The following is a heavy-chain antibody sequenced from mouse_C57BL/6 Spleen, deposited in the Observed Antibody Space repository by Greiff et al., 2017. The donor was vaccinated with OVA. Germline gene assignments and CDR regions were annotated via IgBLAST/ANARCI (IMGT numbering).Heavy chain of an antibody. V-gene: IGHV14-4*01. D-gene: IGHD1-1*01. CDR1: GFNIKDDY. CDR3: TTAHYYGSSHWYFDV. CDR2: IDPENGDT. J-gene: IGHJ1*03. Sequence: VQLQQSGAELVRPGASVKLSCTASGFNIKDDYMHWVKQRPEQGLEWIGWIDPENGDTEYASKFQGKATIPADTSSNTAYLQLSSLTSEDTAVYYCTTAHYYGSSHWYFDVWGTGTTVTVSS.